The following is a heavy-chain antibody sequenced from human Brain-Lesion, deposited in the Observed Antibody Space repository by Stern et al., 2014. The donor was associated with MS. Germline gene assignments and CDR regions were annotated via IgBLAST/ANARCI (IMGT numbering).Heavy chain of an antibody. J-gene: IGHJ4*02. CDR2: ISDDGSDK. D-gene: IGHD4-17*01. CDR1: GFTFSYHA. V-gene: IGHV3-30*01. CDR3: ARGGAVTTSDYYLDY. Sequence: VQLVESGGGVVQPGRSLRLSCAASGFTFSYHAMHWVRQAPGQGIELVALISDDGSDKNDADSVKGRFTISRDNSRNTLYLQMNSLRVDDTAVYYCARGGAVTTSDYYLDYWGQGILVTVSS.